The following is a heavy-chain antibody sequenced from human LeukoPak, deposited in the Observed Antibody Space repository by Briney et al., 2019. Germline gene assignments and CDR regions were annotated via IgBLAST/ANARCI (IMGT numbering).Heavy chain of an antibody. D-gene: IGHD2-8*02. J-gene: IGHJ3*02. CDR3: ATKLVARGPAFDM. CDR1: AYTFTGNY. V-gene: IGHV1-2*02. CDR2: INPNSGGT. Sequence: ASVKVSCTPSAYTFTGNYVHWVRQAPGQGLEWMGWINPNSGGTNYAQKFQGRVTMTSDTSISTVYMELSRLKSDDTAVYYCATKLVARGPAFDMWGQGTMVTAAS.